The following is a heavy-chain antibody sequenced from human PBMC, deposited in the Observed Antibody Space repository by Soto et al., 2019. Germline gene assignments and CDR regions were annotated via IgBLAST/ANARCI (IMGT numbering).Heavy chain of an antibody. V-gene: IGHV3-23*01. CDR2: ISGSGGST. D-gene: IGHD2-2*01. CDR1: GFTFSSYA. J-gene: IGHJ6*02. Sequence: GGSLRLSCAASGFTFSSYAMSWVRQAPGKGLEWVSAISGSGGSTYYADSVKGRFTISRDNSKNTLYLQMNSLRAEDTAVYYCAKDNDHSFFVPTLDYGMDVWGQGTTVTVSS. CDR3: AKDNDHSFFVPTLDYGMDV.